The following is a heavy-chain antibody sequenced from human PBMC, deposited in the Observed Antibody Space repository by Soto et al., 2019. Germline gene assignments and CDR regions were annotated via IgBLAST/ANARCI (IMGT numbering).Heavy chain of an antibody. CDR3: ARDNGFGESDV. Sequence: QVQLVPSGAEVKKPGASVKVSCKASGYSFTSYGISWVRQAPVQGLEGMGWIRAYNGNTNYAQKIQGRVTMTPDTSTGTAYMELRSLRSDATAVYYCARDNGFGESDVWGQGTKVTVSS. D-gene: IGHD3-10*01. V-gene: IGHV1-18*01. CDR2: IRAYNGNT. J-gene: IGHJ6*02. CDR1: GYSFTSYG.